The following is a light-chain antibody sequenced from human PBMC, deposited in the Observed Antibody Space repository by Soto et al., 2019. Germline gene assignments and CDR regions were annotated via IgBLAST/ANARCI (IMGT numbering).Light chain of an antibody. J-gene: IGKJ4*01. CDR2: AAS. CDR1: QSVRSNF. V-gene: IGKV3D-7*01. Sequence: EIVLTQSPATLSLSPGQRATLSCRASQSVRSNFLSWYQQKPGQAPRLLIYAASARATGFPARFSGCGSGTAFTLTNTSLHPEDVEVYDGQQDYNLPPSVGGGTKVEIK. CDR3: QQDYNLPPS.